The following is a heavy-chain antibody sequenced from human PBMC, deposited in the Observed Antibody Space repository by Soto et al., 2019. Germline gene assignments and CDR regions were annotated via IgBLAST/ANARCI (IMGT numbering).Heavy chain of an antibody. D-gene: IGHD3-22*01. CDR2: ISYDGSNK. CDR3: ARGESVELLSGYHPEFDY. V-gene: IGHV3-30-3*01. CDR1: GFTFSSYA. Sequence: GGSLRLSCAASGFTFSSYAMHWVRQAPGRGLEWVAVISYDGSNKYYADSVKGRFTISRDNSKNTLYLQMNSLRAEDTAVYYCARGESVELLSGYHPEFDYWGQGTLVTVSS. J-gene: IGHJ4*02.